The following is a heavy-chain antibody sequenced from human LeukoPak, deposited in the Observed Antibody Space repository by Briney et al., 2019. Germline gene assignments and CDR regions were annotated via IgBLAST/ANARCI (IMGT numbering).Heavy chain of an antibody. Sequence: SETLSLTCTVSGGSISSYYWSWIRQPPGKGLEWIGYIYYSGSTNYNPSLKSRVTISVDPSKNQFSLKLSSVTAADTAVYYCARARTYYYDMGAFDIWGQGTMVTVSS. J-gene: IGHJ3*02. CDR2: IYYSGST. D-gene: IGHD3-22*01. CDR3: ARARTYYYDMGAFDI. V-gene: IGHV4-59*01. CDR1: GGSISSYY.